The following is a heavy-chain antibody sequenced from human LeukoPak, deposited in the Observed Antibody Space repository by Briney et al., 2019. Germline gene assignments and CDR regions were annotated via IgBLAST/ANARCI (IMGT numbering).Heavy chain of an antibody. J-gene: IGHJ4*02. CDR3: ARDTRYFDY. CDR2: INLDGSDK. Sequence: PGGSLRLSCAASGFTFNNYWMTWVRQAPGKGLEWVGNINLDGSDKYYGDSVKGRFTISRDNAKNSLYLQMNCLRAEDTAVYYCARDTRYFDYWGQGNMVTVSS. CDR1: GFTFNNYW. V-gene: IGHV3-7*01.